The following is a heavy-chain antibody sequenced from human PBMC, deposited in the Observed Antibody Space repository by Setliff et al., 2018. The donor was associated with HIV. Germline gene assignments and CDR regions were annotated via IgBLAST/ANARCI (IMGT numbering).Heavy chain of an antibody. Sequence: SVKVSCKASGGTFGRFGISWVRQAPGQGLEWMGGIIPTFTRANYAQKFQARVIITTGKSTSTAFMELTSLTSEDTAVYYCARSVHSLYGDYATYFDPWGQGTQVTVSS. CDR3: ARSVHSLYGDYATYFDP. CDR2: IIPTFTRA. V-gene: IGHV1-69*05. J-gene: IGHJ5*02. D-gene: IGHD4-17*01. CDR1: GGTFGRFG.